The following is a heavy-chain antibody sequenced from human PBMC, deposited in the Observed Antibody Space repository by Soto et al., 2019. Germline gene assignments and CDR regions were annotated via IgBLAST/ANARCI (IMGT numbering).Heavy chain of an antibody. Sequence: SETLSLTCTVSGGSISSYYWSWIRQPPGKGLEWIGYIYYSGSTYYNPSLKSRVTISVDRSKNQFSLKLSSVTAADTAVYYCASSDYYGSGSYPGAFDYWGQGTLVTVSS. CDR2: IYYSGST. CDR1: GGSISSYY. J-gene: IGHJ4*02. D-gene: IGHD3-10*01. CDR3: ASSDYYGSGSYPGAFDY. V-gene: IGHV4-59*12.